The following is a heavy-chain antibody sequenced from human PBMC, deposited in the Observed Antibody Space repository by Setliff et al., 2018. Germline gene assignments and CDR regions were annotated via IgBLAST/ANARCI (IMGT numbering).Heavy chain of an antibody. Sequence: PSETLSLTCTVSGGSISSSSYYWGWIRQPPGKGLEWIGYIFYSGSTNYNPSLKSRVTISVDTSKNQFSLKLSSVTAADTAVYYCARVFYYGSGSYLYYFDSWGQGTQVTVS. CDR2: IFYSGST. CDR3: ARVFYYGSGSYLYYFDS. V-gene: IGHV4-61*05. CDR1: GGSISSSSYY. J-gene: IGHJ4*02. D-gene: IGHD3-10*01.